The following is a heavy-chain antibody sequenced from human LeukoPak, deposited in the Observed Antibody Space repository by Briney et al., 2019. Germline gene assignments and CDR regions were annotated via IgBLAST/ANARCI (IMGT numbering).Heavy chain of an antibody. CDR3: ARVRFRAFNG. V-gene: IGHV4-34*01. CDR2: INHSGST. J-gene: IGHJ4*02. CDR1: GFTFSSYA. Sequence: GSLRLSCAASGFTFSSYAMSWVRQAPGKGLEWIGEINHSGSTNYNPSLKSRVTISVDTSKNQFSLKLSSVTAADTAVYYCARVRFRAFNGWGQGTLVTVSS.